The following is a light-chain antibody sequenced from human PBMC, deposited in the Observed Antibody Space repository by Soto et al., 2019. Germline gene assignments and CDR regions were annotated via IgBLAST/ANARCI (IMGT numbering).Light chain of an antibody. CDR1: QSVRDN. J-gene: IGKJ2*01. CDR2: GAS. V-gene: IGKV3-15*01. Sequence: EIVMTHSPATLSVSPGERATLSCRASQSVRDNLAWYQQKPGQAPRLLIYGASTRATGIPARFSGSGSGTEFTLTINSLQSEDFALYFCQQSNNCQYTFGQGTKLEIK. CDR3: QQSNNCQYT.